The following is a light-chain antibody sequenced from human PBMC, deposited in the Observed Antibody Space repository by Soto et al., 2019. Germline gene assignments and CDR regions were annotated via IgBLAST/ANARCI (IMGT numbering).Light chain of an antibody. Sequence: QSVLTQPPSASGSPGQSVTISCAGTRSDVGGYTYVSWYQQYPGKVPKLMIYEVSERPSGVPDRFSGSKSGNTAFLTVSGHQAEDEADYYSLSYADTAYVFGTGTKLTVL. CDR1: RSDVGGYTY. CDR3: LSYADTAYV. J-gene: IGLJ1*01. CDR2: EVS. V-gene: IGLV2-8*01.